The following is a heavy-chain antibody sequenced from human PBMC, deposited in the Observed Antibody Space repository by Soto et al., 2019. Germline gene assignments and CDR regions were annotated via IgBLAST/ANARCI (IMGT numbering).Heavy chain of an antibody. CDR1: GYSLTSYW. J-gene: IGHJ4*02. CDR2: IYPGDSDT. V-gene: IGHV5-51*01. D-gene: IGHD3-9*01. CDR3: ARSGYDILTGYYKDY. Sequence: GESLKISCKGSGYSLTSYWIGWVRQMPGKGLEWMGIIYPGDSDTRYSPSFQGQVTISADKSISTAYLQWSSLKASDTAMYYCARSGYDILTGYYKDYWGQGTLVTVSS.